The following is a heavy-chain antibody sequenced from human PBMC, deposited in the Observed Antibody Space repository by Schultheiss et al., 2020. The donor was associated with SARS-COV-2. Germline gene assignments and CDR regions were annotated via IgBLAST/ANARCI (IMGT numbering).Heavy chain of an antibody. CDR2: ISSGTAM. D-gene: IGHD3-10*01. V-gene: IGHV3-48*03. J-gene: IGHJ6*02. CDR3: ARDMVLEQGVGDPTTPHYYYYGMDV. Sequence: GGSLRLSCAASVFTFSTYEMNWVRQAPGKGLEWVAYISSGTAMYYADSVRGRFTISRDNAKKTLYLQMNSLRAEDTAVYYCARDMVLEQGVGDPTTPHYYYYGMDVWGQGTTVTVSS. CDR1: VFTFSTYE.